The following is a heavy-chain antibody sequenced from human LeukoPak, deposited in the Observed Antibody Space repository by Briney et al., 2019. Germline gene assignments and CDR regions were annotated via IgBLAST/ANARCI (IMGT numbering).Heavy chain of an antibody. Sequence: ASVKVSCKASGYTFTSYDINWVRQATGQGLEWMGWMNPNSGNTGYAQKFQGRVTMTEDTSTDTAYMELSSLRSEDTAVYYCATARGSYDILTGPGSGAFDIWGQGTMVTVSS. CDR2: MNPNSGNT. V-gene: IGHV1-8*02. J-gene: IGHJ3*02. D-gene: IGHD3-9*01. CDR3: ATARGSYDILTGPGSGAFDI. CDR1: GYTFTSYD.